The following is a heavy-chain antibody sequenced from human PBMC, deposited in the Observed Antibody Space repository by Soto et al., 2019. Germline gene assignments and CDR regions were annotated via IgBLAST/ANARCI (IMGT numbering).Heavy chain of an antibody. V-gene: IGHV3-30-3*02. CDR3: AKQFSGWSHYFDY. Sequence: QVQLVESGGGVVQPGRSLRLSCAASGFTFSTNAMHWVRQAPGKGLEWVAVISYDGSTRYYAGSMKGRFTISRDNSKNTLYLQMNNLRAEDTAVYYCAKQFSGWSHYFDYWGQGTLVTVSS. D-gene: IGHD6-19*01. CDR2: ISYDGSTR. J-gene: IGHJ4*02. CDR1: GFTFSTNA.